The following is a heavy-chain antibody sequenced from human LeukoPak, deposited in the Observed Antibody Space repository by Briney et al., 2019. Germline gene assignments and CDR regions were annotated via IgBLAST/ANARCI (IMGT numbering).Heavy chain of an antibody. V-gene: IGHV1-69*13. Sequence: ASMKVSCKASGGTFSSYAISWVRQAPGQGLEWMGGIIPIFGTANYAQKFQGRVTITADESTSTAYMELSSLRSEDTAVYYCARLSNYYDSSGYSSFDYWGQGTLVTVSS. CDR2: IIPIFGTA. CDR3: ARLSNYYDSSGYSSFDY. D-gene: IGHD3-22*01. J-gene: IGHJ4*02. CDR1: GGTFSSYA.